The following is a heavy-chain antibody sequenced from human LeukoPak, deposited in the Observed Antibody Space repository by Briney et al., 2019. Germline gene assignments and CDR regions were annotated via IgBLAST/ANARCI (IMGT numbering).Heavy chain of an antibody. J-gene: IGHJ4*02. CDR2: INPTGSST. CDR3: AREESGGYFDY. V-gene: IGHV1-46*04. CDR1: GYTLTNYY. Sequence: ASVKVSCKASGYTLTNYYMHWVRQAPGQGLEWMGLINPTGSSTNYAQTLRGRVTMTRDTSTSTVYMELSSLRSEDTAVYYCAREESGGYFDYWGQGTLVTVSS. D-gene: IGHD2-8*02.